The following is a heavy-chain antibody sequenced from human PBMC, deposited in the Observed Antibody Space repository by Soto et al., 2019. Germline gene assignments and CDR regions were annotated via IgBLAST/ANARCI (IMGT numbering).Heavy chain of an antibody. V-gene: IGHV3-33*01. J-gene: IGHJ4*02. D-gene: IGHD3-22*01. CDR1: GFTFSSYG. Sequence: QVQLVESGGGVVQPGRSLRLSCAASGFTFSSYGMHWVRQAPGKGLEWVAVIWYDGSNKYYADSVKGRFTISRDNSKNTLYLQMNSLRAEDTAVYYCASALDYYDPYLTPFDYWGQGTLVTVSS. CDR2: IWYDGSNK. CDR3: ASALDYYDPYLTPFDY.